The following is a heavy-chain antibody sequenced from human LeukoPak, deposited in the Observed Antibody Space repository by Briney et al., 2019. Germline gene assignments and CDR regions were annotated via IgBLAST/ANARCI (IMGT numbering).Heavy chain of an antibody. CDR1: GFTFSSYD. D-gene: IGHD6-19*01. V-gene: IGHV3-13*01. J-gene: IGHJ4*02. Sequence: GGSLRLSCAASGFTFSSYDMLWVRQATGKGLELVSAIATAGDTYYPDSVKGRFTISRENAKDSLYLQMNSLRAEDTAVYYCARAPPGSGWLIDSWGQGTLVAVSS. CDR2: IATAGDT. CDR3: ARAPPGSGWLIDS.